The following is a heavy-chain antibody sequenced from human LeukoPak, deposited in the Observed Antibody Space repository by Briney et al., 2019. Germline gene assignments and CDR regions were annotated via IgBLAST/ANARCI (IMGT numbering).Heavy chain of an antibody. J-gene: IGHJ6*03. CDR1: GFTFSSNS. Sequence: PGGSLRLSCAASGFTFSSNSMTWVRQTPGKGLEWVSYISSSGSTIYYADSVKGRFTISRDNAKNSLYLQMNSLRAEDTAVYYCARYRLGERNYYYMDVWGKGTTVTVSS. CDR2: ISSSGSTI. D-gene: IGHD3-10*01. CDR3: ARYRLGERNYYYMDV. V-gene: IGHV3-48*04.